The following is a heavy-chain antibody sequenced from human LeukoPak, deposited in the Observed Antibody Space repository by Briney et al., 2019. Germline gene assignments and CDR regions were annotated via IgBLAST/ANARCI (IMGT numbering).Heavy chain of an antibody. CDR1: GFTFSTYW. J-gene: IGHJ4*02. Sequence: PGGSLRLSCAASGFTFSTYWMTWVRQAPGKGLEWVSAISGSGGSTYYADSVKGRFTISRDNSKNTLYLQMNSLRAEDTAVYYCAKLPYGYTYYFDYWGQGTLVTVSS. D-gene: IGHD5-18*01. CDR2: ISGSGGST. CDR3: AKLPYGYTYYFDY. V-gene: IGHV3-23*01.